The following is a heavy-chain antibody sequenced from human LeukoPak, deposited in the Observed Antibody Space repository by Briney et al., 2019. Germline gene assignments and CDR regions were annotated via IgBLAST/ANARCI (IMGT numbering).Heavy chain of an antibody. V-gene: IGHV4-4*02. CDR2: ISHSGST. CDR3: TRNAAYCLDF. J-gene: IGHJ4*02. CDR1: GSSISSGYW. D-gene: IGHD2-21*01. Sequence: PSETLSFTGDVFGSSISSGYWWSWVRQPPEKWLEWIGEISHSGSTNYNPSLNSRVTISADGSRNQFFLKLNSVTAADTAVYYCTRNAAYCLDFWGQGTPVTVSS.